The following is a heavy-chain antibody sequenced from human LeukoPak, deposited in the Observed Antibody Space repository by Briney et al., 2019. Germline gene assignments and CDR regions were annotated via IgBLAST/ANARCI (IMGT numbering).Heavy chain of an antibody. J-gene: IGHJ4*02. Sequence: SGGSLRLSCAASVFTVSSNYMSWVRQAPGKGMEWVSVIYSGGSTYYADSVKGRFTISRDNSKNTLYLQKNSLRAEDTAVYYCAREGIGTIEYWGQGTLVTVSS. CDR3: AREGIGTIEY. D-gene: IGHD1-7*01. V-gene: IGHV3-66*02. CDR2: IYSGGST. CDR1: VFTVSSNY.